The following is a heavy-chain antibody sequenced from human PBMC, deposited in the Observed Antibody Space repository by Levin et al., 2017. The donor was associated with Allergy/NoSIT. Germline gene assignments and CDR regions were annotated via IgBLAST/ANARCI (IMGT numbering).Heavy chain of an antibody. CDR3: ARGAGGSVSSPFGY. CDR2: ISGYNGKT. D-gene: IGHD3-10*01. J-gene: IGHJ4*02. CDR1: GYTFTSYG. V-gene: IGHV1-18*01. Sequence: ASVKVSCKASGYTFTSYGINWVRQAPGQGLEWMGWISGYNGKTNYAQQLQDRVTMTTDTSTGTAYMELRSLRSDDTAVYYCARGAGGSVSSPFGYWGQGTLVTVSS.